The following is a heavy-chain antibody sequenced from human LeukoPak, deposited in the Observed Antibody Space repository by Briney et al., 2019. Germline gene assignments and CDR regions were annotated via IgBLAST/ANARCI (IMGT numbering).Heavy chain of an antibody. Sequence: PGGSLRLSCAASGFTFSSYAMSWVRQAPGKGLEWVSAISGSGGSTYYADSVKGRFTISRDNSKNTLYLQMNSLRAEDTAVYYCAKDLRGDHENWNQYYFDYWGQGTLVTVSS. CDR1: GFTFSSYA. CDR2: ISGSGGST. V-gene: IGHV3-23*01. D-gene: IGHD1-1*01. J-gene: IGHJ4*02. CDR3: AKDLRGDHENWNQYYFDY.